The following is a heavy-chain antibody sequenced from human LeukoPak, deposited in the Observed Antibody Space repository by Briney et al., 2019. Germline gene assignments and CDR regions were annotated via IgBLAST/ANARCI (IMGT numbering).Heavy chain of an antibody. D-gene: IGHD3-10*01. CDR1: GFTFSSYS. CDR2: ISSSSSTI. Sequence: GGSLRLSCAASGFTFSSYSMNWVRQAPGKGLEWVSYISSSSSTIYYADSVKGQFTISRDNAKNSLYLQMNSLRAEDTAVYYCARDRYYGSGSFDYWGQGTLVTVSS. CDR3: ARDRYYGSGSFDY. V-gene: IGHV3-48*01. J-gene: IGHJ4*02.